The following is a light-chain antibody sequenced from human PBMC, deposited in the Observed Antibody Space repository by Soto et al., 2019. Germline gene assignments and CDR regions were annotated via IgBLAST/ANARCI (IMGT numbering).Light chain of an antibody. CDR3: QQYDNFWT. Sequence: DIQMTQSPSSLSASVGDRVTITCQASQDISNYLNWYQQKPGKAPKLLIYDASNLETGVPSRFSGSGSGTDFTVTISSLQPEDIATYYCQQYDNFWTFGQGTKVEIK. V-gene: IGKV1-33*01. CDR1: QDISNY. J-gene: IGKJ1*01. CDR2: DAS.